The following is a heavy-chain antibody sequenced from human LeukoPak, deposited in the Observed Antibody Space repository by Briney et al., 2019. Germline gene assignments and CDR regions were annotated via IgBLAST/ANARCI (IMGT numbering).Heavy chain of an antibody. J-gene: IGHJ3*02. V-gene: IGHV4-34*01. Sequence: SETLSLTCDVNDESFSTYYWSWIRQSPGKGLEWIAEISHRGTSTYNPSLQSRVTVSMDASKNHFSLRVKSVIAADTAIYYCARKRRRGYYLNSAFDMWGQGTMVTVSS. CDR2: ISHRGTS. D-gene: IGHD3-3*01. CDR3: ARKRRRGYYLNSAFDM. CDR1: DESFSTYY.